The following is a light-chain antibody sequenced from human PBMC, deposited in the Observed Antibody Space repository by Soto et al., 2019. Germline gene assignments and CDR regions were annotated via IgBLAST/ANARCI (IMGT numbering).Light chain of an antibody. CDR2: KVS. CDR1: QSLVYSDGSTY. Sequence: DIVLTQAQLSSPVTLGQPASISCRSSQSLVYSDGSTYLSWLHQRPGQPPRLLIFKVSIRVPGVPDRFSGTGAGTDFTLNIGRVEAEDVGIYYCMQATQFPWTFGQGTKVEI. V-gene: IGKV2-24*01. J-gene: IGKJ1*01. CDR3: MQATQFPWT.